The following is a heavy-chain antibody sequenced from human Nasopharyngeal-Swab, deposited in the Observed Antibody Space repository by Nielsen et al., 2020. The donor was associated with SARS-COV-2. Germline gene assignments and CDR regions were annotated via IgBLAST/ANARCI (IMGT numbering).Heavy chain of an antibody. CDR3: ARDGGSGSYYNWGPYYYYGMDV. Sequence: PGKGLEWIGEINHSGSTIYNPSLKSRVTISVDTSKNQFSLKLSSVTAADTAVYYCARDGGSGSYYNWGPYYYYGMDVWGQGTTGTVSS. D-gene: IGHD3-10*01. J-gene: IGHJ6*02. V-gene: IGHV4-34*01. CDR2: INHSGST.